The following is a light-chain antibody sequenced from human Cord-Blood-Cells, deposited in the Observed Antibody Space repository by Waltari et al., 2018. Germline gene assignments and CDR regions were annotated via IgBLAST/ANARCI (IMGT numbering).Light chain of an antibody. J-gene: IGLJ1*01. V-gene: IGLV2-14*01. CDR1: SSDVGGYNY. Sequence: QSALTQPASVSGSPGQSITLSCTGTSSDVGGYNYVSWYQQHPGKAPKLMIYEVRNRPSGVSNRFSGSKSGNTASLTISGLQAEDEADYYCSSYTSSSTYVFGTGTKVTVL. CDR3: SSYTSSSTYV. CDR2: EVR.